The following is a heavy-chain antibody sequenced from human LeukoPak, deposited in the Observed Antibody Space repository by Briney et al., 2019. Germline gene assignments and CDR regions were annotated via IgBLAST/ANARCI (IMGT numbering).Heavy chain of an antibody. CDR1: GYTFTSYY. Sequence: ASVKVSCKASGYTFTSYYMHWVRQAPGQGLEWMGIINPSGGSTSYAQKFQGRVTMTRNTSISTAYMELSSLRSEDTAVYYCARGSPGAWFGELLYRYYYYYYMDVWGKGTTVTVSS. J-gene: IGHJ6*03. CDR2: INPSGGST. D-gene: IGHD3-10*01. V-gene: IGHV1-46*01. CDR3: ARGSPGAWFGELLYRYYYYYYMDV.